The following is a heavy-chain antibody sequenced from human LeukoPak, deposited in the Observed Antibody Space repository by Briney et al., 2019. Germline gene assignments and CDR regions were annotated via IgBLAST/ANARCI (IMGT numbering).Heavy chain of an antibody. Sequence: PGGSLRLSCAASGFTFSSHWMSWVRQAPGKGLEWVANIKQDGSMQYYVDSVKGRFTISRDNAKNSLYLQMNSLRAEDTAVYYCAREGDAFDIWGQGTRVTVSS. CDR2: IKQDGSMQ. J-gene: IGHJ3*02. CDR1: GFTFSSHW. V-gene: IGHV3-7*03. CDR3: AREGDAFDI.